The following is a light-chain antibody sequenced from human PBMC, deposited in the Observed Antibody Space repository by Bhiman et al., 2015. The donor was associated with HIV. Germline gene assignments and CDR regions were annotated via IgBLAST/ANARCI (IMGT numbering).Light chain of an antibody. Sequence: QSVLTQPPSVSGAPGQRVTISCTGISSNIGAGYDVHWYQQLPGTAPKLLIYGNTNRPSGISNRFSGSKSGNTASLTISGLQAEDEADYYCSSFASSSTSYVFGTGTKVTVL. CDR3: SSFASSSTSYV. J-gene: IGLJ1*01. V-gene: IGLV1-40*01. CDR1: SSNIGAGYD. CDR2: GNT.